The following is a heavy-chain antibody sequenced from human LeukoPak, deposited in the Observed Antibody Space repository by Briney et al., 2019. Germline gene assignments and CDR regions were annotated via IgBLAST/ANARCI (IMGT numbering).Heavy chain of an antibody. CDR3: ARKPAPAD. J-gene: IGHJ4*02. CDR1: GFTFSIFW. V-gene: IGHV3-74*01. D-gene: IGHD6-25*01. CDR2: ISTDGSST. Sequence: GGSLRLSCAASGFTFSIFWMHWVRQAPGKGLVWVSRISTDGSSTSYADSVKGRFTISRDNAKNTLYLQMNSLRAEDTAVYYCARKPAPADWGQGTLVTVSS.